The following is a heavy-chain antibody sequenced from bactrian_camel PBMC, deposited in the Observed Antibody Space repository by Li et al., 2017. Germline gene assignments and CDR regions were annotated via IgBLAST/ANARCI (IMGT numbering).Heavy chain of an antibody. CDR2: INSAAATT. J-gene: IGHJ4*01. CDR3: VRDTESTEGGFWYPMYY. Sequence: VQLVESGGGLVQPGESLRISCTASGFTFSNYVMDWVRQAPGKGLEWVSYINSAAATTDYADSVKGRFTISRDSAKNTVYLQMNSLKPEDTAVYYCVRDTESTEGGFWYPMYYWGQGTQVTVS. CDR1: GFTFSNYV. V-gene: IGHV3S35*01. D-gene: IGHD6*01.